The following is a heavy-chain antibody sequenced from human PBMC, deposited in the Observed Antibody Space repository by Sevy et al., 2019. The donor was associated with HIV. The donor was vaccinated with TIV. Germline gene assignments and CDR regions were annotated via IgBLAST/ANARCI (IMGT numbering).Heavy chain of an antibody. D-gene: IGHD4-17*01. CDR2: ISNRGTTR. CDR3: ARDLPPSATTVAHFDY. Sequence: GGSLRLSCAASGFTFSSYEMNWVRQAPGKGLEWVSYISNRGTTRSYSDSVRGRFTISRDNAGNSLYLQMKSLRAEDTAVYYCARDLPPSATTVAHFDYWGQGTLVTVSS. V-gene: IGHV3-48*03. J-gene: IGHJ4*02. CDR1: GFTFSSYE.